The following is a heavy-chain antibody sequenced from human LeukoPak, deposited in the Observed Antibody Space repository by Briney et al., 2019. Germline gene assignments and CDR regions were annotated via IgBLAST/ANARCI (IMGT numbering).Heavy chain of an antibody. D-gene: IGHD2/OR15-2a*01. V-gene: IGHV3-20*04. CDR2: INWNGGST. Sequence: GGSLRLSCAASGFTFDDYGVSWVRQAPGKGLEWVSGINWNGGSTGYADSVKGRFTISRDNAKNSLYLQMNSLRAEDTAVYYCARVSTLLWQGYYYMDVWGKGTTVTVSS. CDR1: GFTFDDYG. CDR3: ARVSTLLWQGYYYMDV. J-gene: IGHJ6*03.